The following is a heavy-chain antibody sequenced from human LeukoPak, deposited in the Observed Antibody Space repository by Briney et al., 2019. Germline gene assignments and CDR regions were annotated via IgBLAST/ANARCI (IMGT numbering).Heavy chain of an antibody. J-gene: IGHJ6*03. CDR2: IYTSGST. V-gene: IGHV4-61*02. Sequence: PSETLSLTCTVSGASISSGSYYWSWIRQPAGKGLEWIGRIYTSGSTNYNPSLKSRVTISVDTSKNQFSLKLSSVTAADTAVYYCARSYYDFWSGYGYYYYYMDVWGKGTTVTVSS. CDR3: ARSYYDFWSGYGYYYYYMDV. CDR1: GASISSGSYY. D-gene: IGHD3-3*01.